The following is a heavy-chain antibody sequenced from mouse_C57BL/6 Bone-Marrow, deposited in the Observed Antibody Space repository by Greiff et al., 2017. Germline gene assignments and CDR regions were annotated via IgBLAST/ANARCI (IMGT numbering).Heavy chain of an antibody. D-gene: IGHD2-2*01. V-gene: IGHV5-6*02. CDR2: ISSGGSYT. J-gene: IGHJ3*01. Sequence: EVMLVESGGDLVKPGGSLKLSCAASGFTFSSYGMSWVRQTPDKRLEWVATISSGGSYTYYPDSVKGRVTIARDNAKNTLYLQMSSLKSEDTAMYYCARGGGYPFAYWGQGTLVTVSA. CDR3: ARGGGYPFAY. CDR1: GFTFSSYG.